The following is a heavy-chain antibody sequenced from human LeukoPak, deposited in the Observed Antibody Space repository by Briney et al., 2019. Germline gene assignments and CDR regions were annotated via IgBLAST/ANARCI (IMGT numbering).Heavy chain of an antibody. Sequence: ASVKVSCKASGYTFTSYYMHWVRQAPGQGLEWMGWIKTNSGGTNYAQKFQGRVTMTGDTSISTAYMELSRLRSDDTAVYYCARDRGYVWGSYPGAFDIWGQGTMVTVSS. D-gene: IGHD3-16*02. CDR1: GYTFTSYY. CDR2: IKTNSGGT. J-gene: IGHJ3*02. CDR3: ARDRGYVWGSYPGAFDI. V-gene: IGHV1-2*02.